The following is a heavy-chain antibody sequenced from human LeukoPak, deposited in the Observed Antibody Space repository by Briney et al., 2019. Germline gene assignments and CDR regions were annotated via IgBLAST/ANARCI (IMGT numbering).Heavy chain of an antibody. CDR3: GRGEVGGLIMMGVFDI. J-gene: IGHJ3*02. V-gene: IGHV1-2*02. CDR2: INPNSGGT. Sequence: GASVKVSCKASGYTFTGYYMHWVRQAPGQGLEWMGWINPNSGGTNYAQKFQGRVTMTRDTSISTAYMELSRLRSDDTAVYYCGRGEVGGLIMMGVFDIGGQGKMVTVSS. CDR1: GYTFTGYY. D-gene: IGHD3-16*01.